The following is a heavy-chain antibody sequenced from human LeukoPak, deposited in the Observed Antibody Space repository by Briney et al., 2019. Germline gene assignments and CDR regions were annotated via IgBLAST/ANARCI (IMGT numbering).Heavy chain of an antibody. CDR3: AREDTAMASLDY. CDR2: INHSGST. D-gene: IGHD5-18*01. V-gene: IGHV4-34*01. J-gene: IGHJ4*02. Sequence: PSETLSLTCAVYGGSFSGYYWSWIRRPPGKGLEWIGEINHSGSTNYNPSLKSRVTISVDTSKNQFSLKLSSVTAADTAVYYCAREDTAMASLDYWGQGTLVTVSS. CDR1: GGSFSGYY.